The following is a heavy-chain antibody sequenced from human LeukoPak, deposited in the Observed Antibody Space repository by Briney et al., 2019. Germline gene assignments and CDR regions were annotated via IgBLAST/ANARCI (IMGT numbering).Heavy chain of an antibody. D-gene: IGHD4-11*01. J-gene: IGHJ6*01. Sequence: ASVKVSCKASGYTLTELSMHWVRQAPGKGLEWMGGFDPEDGETIYAQKFQGRVTMTEDTSTDTAYMELSSLRSEDTAVYYCATAVVGLQRPYYYYYGMDVWGQGTTVTVSS. V-gene: IGHV1-24*01. CDR1: GYTLTELS. CDR2: FDPEDGET. CDR3: ATAVVGLQRPYYYYYGMDV.